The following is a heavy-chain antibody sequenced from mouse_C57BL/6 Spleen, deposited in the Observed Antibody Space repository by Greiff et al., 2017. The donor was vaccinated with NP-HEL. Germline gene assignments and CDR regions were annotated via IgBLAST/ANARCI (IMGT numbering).Heavy chain of an antibody. D-gene: IGHD3-3*01. V-gene: IGHV1-52*01. CDR1: GYTFTSYW. CDR3: AREGDGYFDV. J-gene: IGHJ1*03. Sequence: QVQLQQPGAELVRPGSSVKLSCKASGYTFTSYWMHWVKQRPIQGLEWIGNIYPSDSETHYNQKFKDKATLTVDKSSSTAYMQLSSLTSEDSAVYYGAREGDGYFDVRGTGTTVTVSS. CDR2: IYPSDSET.